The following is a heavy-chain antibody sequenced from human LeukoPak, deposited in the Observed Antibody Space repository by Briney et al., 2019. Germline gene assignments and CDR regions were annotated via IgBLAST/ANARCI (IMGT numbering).Heavy chain of an antibody. CDR1: GGSISSYY. CDR3: ARVGKTVRAFDI. Sequence: SETLSLTCTGSGGSISSYYWSWIRQPAGKGLEWIGRIYTSGSTNYNPSLKSRVTMSVDTSKNQFSLKLSSVTAADTAVYYCARVGKTVRAFDIWGKGTMVPVSS. J-gene: IGHJ3*02. D-gene: IGHD4-17*01. CDR2: IYTSGST. V-gene: IGHV4-4*07.